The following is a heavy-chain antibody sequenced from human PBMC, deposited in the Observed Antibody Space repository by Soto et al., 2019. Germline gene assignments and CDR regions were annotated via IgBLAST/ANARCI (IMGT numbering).Heavy chain of an antibody. CDR2: ISGGGDNT. CDR3: ARGRSYFGSSGSYYPDY. CDR1: GFTFSSYA. Sequence: EVQLLESGGGLVQPGGSLRLSCAASGFTFSSYAMNWVRQAPGKGLEWVSAISGGGDNTNFADSVKGRFTIYRDNSKNSLYLEMNSLRAEDTALYYCARGRSYFGSSGSYYPDYWGQGTLVTVSS. J-gene: IGHJ4*02. V-gene: IGHV3-23*01. D-gene: IGHD3-22*01.